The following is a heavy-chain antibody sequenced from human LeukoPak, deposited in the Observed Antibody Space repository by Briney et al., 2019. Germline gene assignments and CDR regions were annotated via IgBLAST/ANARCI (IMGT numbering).Heavy chain of an antibody. D-gene: IGHD5-24*01. CDR3: ARRGDGYSLDS. V-gene: IGHV5-51*01. J-gene: IGHJ4*02. CDR1: GYIFSNYW. CDR2: IYPGDSET. Sequence: GDSLQISCKVSGYIFSNYWIVWVRQMPGKGLEWTGIIYPGDSETRYSPSFQGQVTISVDKSISTAYLQWSSLKASDTAMYYCARRGDGYSLDSWGRGTLVTVSS.